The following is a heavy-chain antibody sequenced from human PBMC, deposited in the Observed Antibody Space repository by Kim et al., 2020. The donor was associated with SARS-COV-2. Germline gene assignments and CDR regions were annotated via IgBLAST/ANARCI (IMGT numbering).Heavy chain of an antibody. D-gene: IGHD3-22*01. V-gene: IGHV3-7*03. CDR2: IKQDGSEK. Sequence: GGSLRLSCAASGFTFSSYWMSWVRQAPGKGLEWVANIKQDGSEKYYVDSVKGRFTISRDNAKNSLYLQMNSLRAEDTAVYYCARDWAPRYYYDSSGYYFDYWGQGTLVTVSS. CDR3: ARDWAPRYYYDSSGYYFDY. CDR1: GFTFSSYW. J-gene: IGHJ4*02.